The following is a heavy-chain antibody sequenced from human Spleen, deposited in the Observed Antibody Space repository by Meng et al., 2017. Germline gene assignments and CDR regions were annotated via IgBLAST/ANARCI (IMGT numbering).Heavy chain of an antibody. CDR1: GGSISSYY. Sequence: SETLSLTCTVSGGSISSYYWSWIRQPPGKGLEWIGYIYYSGSTNYNPSLKSRVTISVDTSKNQFSLKLSSVTAADTAVYYCARGNDYWGQGTLVTVSS. V-gene: IGHV4-59*01. CDR3: ARGNDY. J-gene: IGHJ4*02. CDR2: IYYSGST.